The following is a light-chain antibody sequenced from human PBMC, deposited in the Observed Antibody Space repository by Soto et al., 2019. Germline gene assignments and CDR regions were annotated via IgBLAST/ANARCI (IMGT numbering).Light chain of an antibody. J-gene: IGLJ1*01. CDR1: SSDVGNYNL. Sequence: SALTQPASVSGSPGQSITISCTGTSSDVGNYNLVSWYQQHPGKAPKLMIYDVSKRPSGVSNRFSGSKSGNTASLTISGLQAEEEADYYPCSSGGDSYVSGPGTKVPLL. V-gene: IGLV2-23*02. CDR3: CSSGGDSYV. CDR2: DVS.